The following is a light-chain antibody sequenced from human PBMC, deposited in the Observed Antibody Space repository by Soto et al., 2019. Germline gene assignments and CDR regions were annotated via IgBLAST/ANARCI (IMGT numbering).Light chain of an antibody. Sequence: QSVLTQPPSASGTPGQRVTISCSGSSSNIGSNTVSWYQQLPQRAPKLLIFSNNQRPSGVPDRFSCYKSGTSASLAISGLQSEDEADYYCATWADGLNSYVFGTGTKLTVL. CDR3: ATWADGLNSYV. CDR1: SSNIGSNT. J-gene: IGLJ1*01. CDR2: SNN. V-gene: IGLV1-44*01.